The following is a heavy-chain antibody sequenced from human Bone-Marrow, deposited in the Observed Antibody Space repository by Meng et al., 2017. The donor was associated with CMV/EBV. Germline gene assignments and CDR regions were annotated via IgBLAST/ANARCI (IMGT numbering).Heavy chain of an antibody. CDR2: INPNSGGT. CDR1: GYTFTSYG. V-gene: IGHV1-2*02. D-gene: IGHD2-8*02. CDR3: ARDYWALGYFDY. Sequence: ASVKVSCKASGYTFTSYGINWVRQAPGQGLEWMGWINPNSGGTNYAQKFQGRVTMTRDTSISTAYMELSRLRSDDTAVYYCARDYWALGYFDYWGQGTLVTVSS. J-gene: IGHJ4*02.